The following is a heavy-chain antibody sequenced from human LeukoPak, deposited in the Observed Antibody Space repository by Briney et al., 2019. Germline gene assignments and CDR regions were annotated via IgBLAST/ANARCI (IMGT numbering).Heavy chain of an antibody. CDR3: ARDHDFWSGYPYYYYYGMDV. Sequence: SETLSLTCTVSGGSVSGGSYYWSWIRQPPGKGLEWIGYIYYSGSTNYNPSLKSRVTISVDTSKNQFSLKLSSVTAADTAVYYCARDHDFWSGYPYYYYYGMDVWGQGTTVTVSS. CDR1: GGSVSGGSYY. CDR2: IYYSGST. V-gene: IGHV4-61*01. D-gene: IGHD3-3*01. J-gene: IGHJ6*02.